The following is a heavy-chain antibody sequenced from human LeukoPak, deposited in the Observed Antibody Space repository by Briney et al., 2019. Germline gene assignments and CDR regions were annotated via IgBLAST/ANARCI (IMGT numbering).Heavy chain of an antibody. CDR2: IHRSGST. D-gene: IGHD4-23*01. J-gene: IGHJ4*02. CDR1: GGSISSSNW. Sequence: PSETLSLTCAVSGGSISSSNWWSWVRQPPGKGLEWIGEIHRSGSTNYNPSLHSRVTISIDRSKNQIVLELSSVTAADTAVYYCGREIVGGCNPGAYWGQGTLVTVSS. CDR3: GREIVGGCNPGAY. V-gene: IGHV4-4*02.